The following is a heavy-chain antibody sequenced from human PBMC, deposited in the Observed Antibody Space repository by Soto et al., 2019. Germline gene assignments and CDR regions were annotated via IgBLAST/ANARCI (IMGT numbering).Heavy chain of an antibody. CDR2: ISTGGAYM. V-gene: IGHV3-21*06. D-gene: IGHD2-21*01. J-gene: IGHJ4*02. CDR3: ARDIASPGGDYFDS. Sequence: EVQLVESGGGLVKAGGSLRLFCTASGFTFMNYNMNWVRQAPGKGLEWVSSISTGGAYMFYADSVKGRFTISRDNAKNSLFLQIDSPRAEDTAVYYCARDIASPGGDYFDSWGQGTLVTVSS. CDR1: GFTFMNYN.